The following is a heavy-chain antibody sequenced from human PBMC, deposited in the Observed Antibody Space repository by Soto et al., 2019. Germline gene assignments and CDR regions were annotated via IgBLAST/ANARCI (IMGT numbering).Heavy chain of an antibody. V-gene: IGHV1-69*04. CDR1: GGTFSTYT. Sequence: ASVKVSCKASGGTFSTYTISWVRQAPGQGLEWMGRIIPIFPIANYAQRFQGRVTITADKSTNTVYMELNSLRSEDTAVYYCARDPRDSASYPDVFDIWGQGTMVTVSS. J-gene: IGHJ3*02. CDR3: ARDPRDSASYPDVFDI. CDR2: IIPIFPIA. D-gene: IGHD1-26*01.